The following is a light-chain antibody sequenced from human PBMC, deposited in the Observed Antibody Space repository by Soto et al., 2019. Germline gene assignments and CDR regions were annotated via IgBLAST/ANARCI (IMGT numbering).Light chain of an antibody. V-gene: IGKV3-20*01. J-gene: IGKJ1*01. CDR3: QHYQYFRVSSTWT. CDR2: AAS. Sequence: EIVLTQSPGTLSLSPGERATLSCRASQSVTRDYLAWYQQKPGQAPRLLIYAASSRATGIPDRFSGSGSGTDFPLTITRLEPEAFSLYYCQHYQYFRVSSTWTFGQGTRVEIK. CDR1: QSVTRDY.